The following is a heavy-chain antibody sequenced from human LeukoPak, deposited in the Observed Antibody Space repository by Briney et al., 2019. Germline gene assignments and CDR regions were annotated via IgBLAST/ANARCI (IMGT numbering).Heavy chain of an antibody. D-gene: IGHD4-17*01. J-gene: IGHJ4*02. CDR2: ISYNGNT. CDR1: TGSIRSYY. Sequence: SETLSLTCTVSTGSIRSYYWSWIRQSPGKGLEWIGYISYNGNTNYNPSLKSRVTISVDTSKNQFSLKLSSVTAADTAVYYCARDMTVTTRDYYFDYWGQGTLVTVSS. V-gene: IGHV4-59*01. CDR3: ARDMTVTTRDYYFDY.